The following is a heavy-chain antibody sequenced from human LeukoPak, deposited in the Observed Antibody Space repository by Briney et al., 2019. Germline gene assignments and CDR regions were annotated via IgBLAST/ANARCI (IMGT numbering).Heavy chain of an antibody. V-gene: IGHV3-23*01. CDR2: LSGSGDST. CDR3: AKPFYSSSWFSFDD. CDR1: GFTFSTHA. J-gene: IGHJ4*02. Sequence: GGSLRLSCAASGFTFSTHAMSWVRQAPGKGLEWVSALSGSGDSTYYADSVKGRFTISRDNSKNTLYVQMNSLRAEDTAVYYCAKPFYSSSWFSFDDWGQGTLVTVSS. D-gene: IGHD6-13*01.